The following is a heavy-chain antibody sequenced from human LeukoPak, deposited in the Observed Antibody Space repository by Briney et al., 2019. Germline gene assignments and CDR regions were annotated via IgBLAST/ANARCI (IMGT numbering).Heavy chain of an antibody. CDR1: AFTFDDYG. D-gene: IGHD3-22*01. Sequence: PGGSLRLSCAASAFTFDDYGMSWVRHAPGKGLERLSGIYWNGGSPRYADSVKGRFTISRDNVKNSLYLQMNSLRAEDTALYYCARSPPPAIYYDSSGYYYFDYWGQGTLVTVSS. CDR3: ARSPPPAIYYDSSGYYYFDY. CDR2: IYWNGGSP. J-gene: IGHJ4*02. V-gene: IGHV3-20*04.